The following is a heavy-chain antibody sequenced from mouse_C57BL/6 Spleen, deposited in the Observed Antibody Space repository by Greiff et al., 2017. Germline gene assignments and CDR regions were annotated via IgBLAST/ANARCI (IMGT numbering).Heavy chain of an antibody. D-gene: IGHD2-14*01. CDR3: ARVGSWYFDF. CDR1: GFTFSDYY. J-gene: IGHJ1*03. V-gene: IGHV5-12*01. Sequence: EVKLVEPGGGLVQPGGSLKLSCAASGFTFSDYYMYWVRQTPEKRLEWVAYISNGGGSTYYPNTVKGRFTISRDNAENTLYLQMSRLKSEDTAMYYCARVGSWYFDFWGKGTTVTVSS. CDR2: ISNGGGST.